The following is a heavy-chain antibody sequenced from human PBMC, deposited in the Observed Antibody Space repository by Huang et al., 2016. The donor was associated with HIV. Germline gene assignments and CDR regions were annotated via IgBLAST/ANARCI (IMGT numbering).Heavy chain of an antibody. V-gene: IGHV1-18*01. CDR1: GYTFTDYG. J-gene: IGHJ3*02. CDR2: INTYSGKA. CDR3: AKDRLGANDALDI. Sequence: QAQLVQSGAEVMKPGASVKVSCKASGYTFTDYGITWVRQAPGQGLEWRGWINTYSGKADYSERFQGRVTMTRETSTSTAYMELRRLRYDDTAVYYCAKDRLGANDALDIWGQGTVVTASS. D-gene: IGHD6-6*01.